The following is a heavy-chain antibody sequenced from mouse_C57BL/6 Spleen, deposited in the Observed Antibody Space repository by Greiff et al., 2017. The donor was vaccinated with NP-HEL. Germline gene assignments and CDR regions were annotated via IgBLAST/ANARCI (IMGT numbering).Heavy chain of an antibody. J-gene: IGHJ2*01. CDR2: ISSGSSNI. Sequence: DVQLVESGGGLVKPGGSLKLSCAASGFTFSDYGMHWVRQAPEKGLEWVAYISSGSSNIYYADTVKGRFTISRDNAKNTLFLQMTSLRSEDTAMYYCAENGVYYPFDYWGQGTTLTVSS. CDR1: GFTFSDYG. CDR3: AENGVYYPFDY. V-gene: IGHV5-17*01. D-gene: IGHD2-1*01.